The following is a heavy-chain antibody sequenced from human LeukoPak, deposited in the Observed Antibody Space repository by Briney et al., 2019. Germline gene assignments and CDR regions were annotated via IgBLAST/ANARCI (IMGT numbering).Heavy chain of an antibody. J-gene: IGHJ4*02. CDR2: ISSEGRSS. Sequence: PGGSLRLSCAASGFTFSSYWMHWVRQAPGKGLVCVSRISSEGRSSSYADSVKGRFTISRDNAKSTLYLQMNSLRAEDAAVYYCSRGPGIAAAGTSRDPFDYWGQGTLVTVSS. V-gene: IGHV3-74*01. CDR1: GFTFSSYW. CDR3: SRGPGIAAAGTSRDPFDY. D-gene: IGHD6-13*01.